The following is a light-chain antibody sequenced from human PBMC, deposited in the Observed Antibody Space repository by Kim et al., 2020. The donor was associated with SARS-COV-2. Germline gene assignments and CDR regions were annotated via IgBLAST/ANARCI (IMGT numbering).Light chain of an antibody. Sequence: PGERANLSCSASQSVSSNLAWYQQKPGQAPRLLIYGASTRATGIPARFSGSGSGTEFTLTISSLQSEDFAVYYCQQYNNWPPPLTFGGGTKVDIK. CDR2: GAS. J-gene: IGKJ4*01. CDR1: QSVSSN. CDR3: QQYNNWPPPLT. V-gene: IGKV3-15*01.